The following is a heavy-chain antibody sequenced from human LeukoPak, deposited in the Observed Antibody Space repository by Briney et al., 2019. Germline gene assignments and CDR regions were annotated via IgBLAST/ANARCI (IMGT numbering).Heavy chain of an antibody. D-gene: IGHD3-10*01. Sequence: TGGSLRLSCVASGFTFSRFEMNWVRQAPGKGLEWVSYIIGSGSSIYYADSVKGRFTISRDNAKNSLYLQMNSLRAEDTAVYYCARAPRPYGSGSYPSTDYYFDYWGQGTLVTASS. J-gene: IGHJ4*02. CDR2: IIGSGSSI. CDR1: GFTFSRFE. CDR3: ARAPRPYGSGSYPSTDYYFDY. V-gene: IGHV3-48*03.